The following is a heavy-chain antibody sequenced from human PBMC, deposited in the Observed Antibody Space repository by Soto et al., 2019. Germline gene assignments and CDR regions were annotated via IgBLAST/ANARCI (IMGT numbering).Heavy chain of an antibody. Sequence: PSETLSLTCTVSGGSISSYYWSWIRQPPGKGLEWIGYIYYSGSTNYNPSLKSRVTISVDTSKNQFSLKLSSVTAADTAVYYCARTPRERYWSSTSYYPPTYYFDYWGQGTLVTVSS. D-gene: IGHD2-2*01. CDR2: IYYSGST. V-gene: IGHV4-59*01. CDR3: ARTPRERYWSSTSYYPPTYYFDY. CDR1: GGSISSYY. J-gene: IGHJ4*02.